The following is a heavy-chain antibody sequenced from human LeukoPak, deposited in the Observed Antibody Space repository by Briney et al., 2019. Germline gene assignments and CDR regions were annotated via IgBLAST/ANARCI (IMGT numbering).Heavy chain of an antibody. D-gene: IGHD6-19*01. V-gene: IGHV3-48*02. CDR2: ISSGSSTI. CDR3: AKSSGWFLDY. J-gene: IGHJ4*02. Sequence: PGGSLRLSCAASGFTFSTYSMNWVRQAPGKGLEWLSYISSGSSTIYYADSVKGRFTISRDNAKNSLYLQMNSLRDEDTAVYFCAKSSGWFLDYWGQGTLVTVSS. CDR1: GFTFSTYS.